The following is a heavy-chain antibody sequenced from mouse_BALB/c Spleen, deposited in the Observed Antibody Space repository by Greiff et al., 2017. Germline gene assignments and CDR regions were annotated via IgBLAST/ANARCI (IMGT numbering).Heavy chain of an antibody. D-gene: IGHD2-14*01. CDR3: ARAYRYDIAY. J-gene: IGHJ3*01. CDR2: ISYDGSN. CDR1: GYSITSGYY. Sequence: EVQRVESGPGLVKPSQSLSLTCSVTGYSITSGYYWNWIRQFPGNKLEWMGYISYDGSNNYNPSLKNRISITRDTSKNQFFLKLNSVTTEDTATYYCARAYRYDIAYWGQGTLVTVSA. V-gene: IGHV3-6*02.